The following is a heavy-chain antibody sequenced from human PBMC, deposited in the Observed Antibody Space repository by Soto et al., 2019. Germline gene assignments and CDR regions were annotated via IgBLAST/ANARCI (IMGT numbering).Heavy chain of an antibody. V-gene: IGHV1-2*02. D-gene: IGHD2-2*01. CDR1: GYTFTGYY. Sequence: ASVKVSCKASGYTFTGYYMHWVRQAPGQGLEWMGWINPNSGGTNYAQKFQGRVTMTRDTSISTAYMELSRLRSDDTAVYYCARERKCGSTSCSFWQLNRAGHYGMDVWGQGTTVTVSS. J-gene: IGHJ6*02. CDR3: ARERKCGSTSCSFWQLNRAGHYGMDV. CDR2: INPNSGGT.